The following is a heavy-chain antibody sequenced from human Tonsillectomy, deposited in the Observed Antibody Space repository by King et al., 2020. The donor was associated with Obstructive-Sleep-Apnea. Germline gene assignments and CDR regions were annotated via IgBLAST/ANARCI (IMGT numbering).Heavy chain of an antibody. CDR1: GFTFSSYS. D-gene: IGHD2/OR15-2a*01. V-gene: IGHV3-48*04. CDR3: ARDGSTFN. CDR2: ISKIISTI. J-gene: IGHJ4*02. Sequence: VQLVESGGGLVQPGGSLRLSCAASGFTFSSYSMNWVRQGPGKGLEWISYISKIISTIYYADSVKGRITISRDNAKNSLYLQMNSLRPEDTAVYYCARDGSTFNWGQGTLVTVSS.